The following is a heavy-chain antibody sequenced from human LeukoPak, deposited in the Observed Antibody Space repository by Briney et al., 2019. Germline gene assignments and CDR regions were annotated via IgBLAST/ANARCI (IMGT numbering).Heavy chain of an antibody. Sequence: SETLSLTCTVSGGSIRSSYYYWGWIRQPPGKGLEWIGHIYYSGSTNYNPSLKSRVTISVDTSKNQFSLKLSSVTAADTAVYYCARARYSSSWYRVPPFDYWGQGTLVTVSS. CDR1: GGSIRSSYYY. CDR2: IYYSGST. V-gene: IGHV4-61*05. CDR3: ARARYSSSWYRVPPFDY. J-gene: IGHJ4*02. D-gene: IGHD6-13*01.